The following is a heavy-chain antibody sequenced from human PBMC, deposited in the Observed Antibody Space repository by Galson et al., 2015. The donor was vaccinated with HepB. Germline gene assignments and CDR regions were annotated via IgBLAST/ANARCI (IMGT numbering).Heavy chain of an antibody. Sequence: ETLSLTCTVSGGSINNYYWSWIRQPPGKGLEWIGFIYYSGSANYNPSLKSRVTISVDTSKNHFSLKLRSVTAADTAVYYCARWMMTTWGDDAFDIWGQGTMVTVSS. V-gene: IGHV4-59*01. CDR1: GGSINNYY. J-gene: IGHJ3*02. CDR3: ARWMMTTWGDDAFDI. CDR2: IYYSGSA. D-gene: IGHD4-17*01.